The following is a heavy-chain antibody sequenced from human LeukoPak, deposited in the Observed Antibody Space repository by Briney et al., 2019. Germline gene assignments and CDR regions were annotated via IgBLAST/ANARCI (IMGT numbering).Heavy chain of an antibody. CDR1: GYTFSNFG. CDR2: TSTHNGNR. V-gene: IGHV1-18*01. J-gene: IGHJ4*02. D-gene: IGHD1-26*01. CDR3: ARDRASGSYYADY. Sequence: VASVKVSCKASGYTFSNFGISWVRQAPGQGFEWMGWTSTHNGNRNYLQKLQGRVTMTTDTSTSTAYMELRSLRSDDTAVYYCARDRASGSYYADYWGQGTLVTVSS.